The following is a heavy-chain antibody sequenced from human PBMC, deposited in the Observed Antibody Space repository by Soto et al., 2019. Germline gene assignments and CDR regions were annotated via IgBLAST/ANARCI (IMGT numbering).Heavy chain of an antibody. Sequence: EVQLVESGGGLVKPGGSLRLSCAASGFTFSSYSMNWVRQAPGKGLEWVSSISSSSSYIYYADSVKGRFTISRDNAKNSLYLQMNSLRAKDTAVYYCARDVYSSSRYFDYWGQVTLVTVSS. CDR3: ARDVYSSSRYFDY. J-gene: IGHJ4*02. CDR1: GFTFSSYS. CDR2: ISSSSSYI. V-gene: IGHV3-21*01. D-gene: IGHD6-6*01.